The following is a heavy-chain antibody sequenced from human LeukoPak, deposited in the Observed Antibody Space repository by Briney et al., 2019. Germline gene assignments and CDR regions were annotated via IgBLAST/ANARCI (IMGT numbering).Heavy chain of an antibody. Sequence: SETLSLTCTVSGGSISSYYWSWIRQPPGKGLEWIGYIYYSGSTNYNPSLKSRVTISVDTSKNQFSLKLSSVTAADTAVYYCARDKSSLYYYYMDVWGKGTTVTVSS. CDR3: ARDKSSLYYYYMDV. J-gene: IGHJ6*03. CDR1: GGSISSYY. D-gene: IGHD6-6*01. CDR2: IYYSGST. V-gene: IGHV4-59*01.